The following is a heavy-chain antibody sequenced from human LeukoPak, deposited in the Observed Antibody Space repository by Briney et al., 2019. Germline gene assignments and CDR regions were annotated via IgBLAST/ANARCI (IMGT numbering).Heavy chain of an antibody. Sequence: SETLSLTCTVSGYSISSGYYWGWIRQPPGKGLEWIGNIYHGGSTHYNPSLKSRVTISVDTSKNQFSLKLSSVTAADTAVYYCARWYSSSWYPYYYYYMDVWGKGTTVTVSS. J-gene: IGHJ6*03. V-gene: IGHV4-38-2*02. CDR1: GYSISSGYY. D-gene: IGHD6-13*01. CDR3: ARWYSSSWYPYYYYYMDV. CDR2: IYHGGST.